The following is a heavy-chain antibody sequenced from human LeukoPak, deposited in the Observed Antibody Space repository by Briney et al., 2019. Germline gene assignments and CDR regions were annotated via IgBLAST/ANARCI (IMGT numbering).Heavy chain of an antibody. CDR3: AKDCSGGSCYVAFDI. Sequence: PGRSLRLSCAASGFTFSSYGMHWVRQAPGKGLEWVAVIWYDGSNKYYADSVKGRFTISRDNSKNTLYLQMNSLGAEDTAVYYCAKDCSGGSCYVAFDIWGQGTMVTVSS. V-gene: IGHV3-33*06. J-gene: IGHJ3*02. CDR2: IWYDGSNK. D-gene: IGHD2-15*01. CDR1: GFTFSSYG.